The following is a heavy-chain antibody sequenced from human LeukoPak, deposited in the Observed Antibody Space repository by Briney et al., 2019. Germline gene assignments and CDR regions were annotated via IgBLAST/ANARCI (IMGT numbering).Heavy chain of an antibody. Sequence: GGSLRLSCVASGFTFSSYWMSWVRQAPGKGLEWVANIKQDGTEKYYVDSVKGRFTISRDNAKNSLYLQMNSLRAEDTAMYYCARVRRILVAGLDSFDMWSQGTMVTVSS. CDR2: IKQDGTEK. V-gene: IGHV3-7*03. J-gene: IGHJ3*02. CDR3: ARVRRILVAGLDSFDM. D-gene: IGHD6-19*01. CDR1: GFTFSSYW.